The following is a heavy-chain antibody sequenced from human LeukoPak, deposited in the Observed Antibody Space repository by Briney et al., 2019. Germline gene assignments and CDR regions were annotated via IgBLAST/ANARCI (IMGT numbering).Heavy chain of an antibody. CDR1: GFTFSSYW. V-gene: IGHV3-74*01. J-gene: IGHJ6*02. Sequence: GGSLRLSCAASGFTFSSYWMHWVRHAPGKGLVWVSRINSDGSSTGYADSVKGRFTISRDNAKNTLYLQMNSLRAEDTAVYYCARETPYDSSGYYYVEYYYYGMDVWGQGTTVTVSS. CDR3: ARETPYDSSGYYYVEYYYYGMDV. D-gene: IGHD3-22*01. CDR2: INSDGSST.